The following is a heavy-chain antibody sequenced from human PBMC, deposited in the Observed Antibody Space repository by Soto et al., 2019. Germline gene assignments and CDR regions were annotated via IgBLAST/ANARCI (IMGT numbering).Heavy chain of an antibody. CDR2: INPNSGGT. CDR1: GYTFTGYY. D-gene: IGHD6-19*01. CDR3: ARSYSSGWYHAFDI. Sequence: ASVKVSCKASGYTFTGYYMHWVRQAPGQGLEWMGWINPNSGGTNYAQKFQGWVTMTRDTSISTAYMELSRLRSDDTAVYYCARSYSSGWYHAFDICGQGTMVTV. V-gene: IGHV1-2*04. J-gene: IGHJ3*02.